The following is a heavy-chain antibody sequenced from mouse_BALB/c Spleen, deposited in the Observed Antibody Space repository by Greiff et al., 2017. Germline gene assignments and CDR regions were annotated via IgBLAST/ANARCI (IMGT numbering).Heavy chain of an antibody. CDR2: IWSGGST. V-gene: IGHV2-2*02. CDR1: GFSLTSYG. CDR3: ARASYYGNYGAMDY. D-gene: IGHD2-10*01. J-gene: IGHJ4*01. Sequence: VKLQESGPGLVQPSQSLSITCTVSGFSLTSYGVHWVRQSPGKGLEWLGVIWSGGSTDYNAAFISRLSISKDNSKSQVFFKMNSLQANDTAIYYCARASYYGNYGAMDYWGQGTSVTVSS.